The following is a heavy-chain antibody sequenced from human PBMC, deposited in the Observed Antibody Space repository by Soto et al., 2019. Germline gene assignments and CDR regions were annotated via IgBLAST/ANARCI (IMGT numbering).Heavy chain of an antibody. J-gene: IGHJ5*02. Sequence: GASVKVSCKASGYTFTSYDINWVRQATGQGLEWMGWMNPNSGNTGYAQKFQGRVTMTRNTSISTAYMELSSLRSEDTAVYYCARGFGYSSWYGGPLGLFDPWGQGTLVTVSS. CDR2: MNPNSGNT. D-gene: IGHD6-13*01. CDR3: ARGFGYSSWYGGPLGLFDP. CDR1: GYTFTSYD. V-gene: IGHV1-8*01.